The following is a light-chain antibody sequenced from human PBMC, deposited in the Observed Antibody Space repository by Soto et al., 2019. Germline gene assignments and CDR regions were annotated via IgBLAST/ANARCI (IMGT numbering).Light chain of an antibody. J-gene: IGKJ4*01. CDR3: HQYDNLPLT. CDR2: DAS. CDR1: QDISNY. V-gene: IGKV1-33*01. Sequence: DIPMTQSPSSLSASVGDRVTITCQASQDISNYLNWYQQKPGKALKLLICDASNLETGVPSRFSGSGSGTDFTFTISSLQPEDIATYYCHQYDNLPLTFGGGTKVEIK.